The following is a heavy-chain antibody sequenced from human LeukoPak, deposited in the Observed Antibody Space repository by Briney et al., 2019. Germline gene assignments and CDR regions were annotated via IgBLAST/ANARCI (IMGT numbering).Heavy chain of an antibody. D-gene: IGHD2-15*01. Sequence: PSETLSLTCAVYGGSFSGYYWSWIRQPPGKGLEWIGEINHSGSTNYNPSLKSRVTISVDTSKNQFSLKLSSVTAADTAVYYCARRRDCSGGSCYRRNQYYFDYWGQGTLVTVSS. CDR2: INHSGST. J-gene: IGHJ4*02. V-gene: IGHV4-34*01. CDR1: GGSFSGYY. CDR3: ARRRDCSGGSCYRRNQYYFDY.